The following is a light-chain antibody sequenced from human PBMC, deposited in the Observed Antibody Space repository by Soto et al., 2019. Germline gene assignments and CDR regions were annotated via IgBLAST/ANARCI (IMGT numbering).Light chain of an antibody. CDR3: QQYYDYPP. Sequence: DIQMTQSPSTLSASVGDRVTITCRASQSISTWLAWYQQKPGKAPKVLIYKASSLESGVPSRFSDGGSGPEFTLTVSRLQPDGVATYYCQQYYDYPPVDQGTNVEIK. V-gene: IGKV1-5*03. CDR2: KAS. J-gene: IGKJ1*01. CDR1: QSISTW.